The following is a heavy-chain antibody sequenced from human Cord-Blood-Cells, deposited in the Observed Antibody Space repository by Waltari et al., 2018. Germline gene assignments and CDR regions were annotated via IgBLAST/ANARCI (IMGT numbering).Heavy chain of an antibody. CDR3: ARGSPMITFRGVIADLYYFGY. CDR2: INHSGST. CDR1: GGSFSGYY. V-gene: IGHV4-34*01. Sequence: QVQLQQWGAGLLKPSETLSLTCAVYGGSFSGYYWSWIRQPTGKGLEWIGEINHSGSTNYNPSLKRRVTISVDTSKNQFSLKLSSVTAADTAVYYCARGSPMITFRGVIADLYYFGYWGQGTLVTVSS. J-gene: IGHJ4*02. D-gene: IGHD3-16*02.